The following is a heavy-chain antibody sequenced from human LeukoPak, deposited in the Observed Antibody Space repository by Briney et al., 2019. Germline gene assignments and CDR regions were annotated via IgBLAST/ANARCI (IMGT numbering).Heavy chain of an antibody. D-gene: IGHD6-13*01. CDR2: ISGSGGST. Sequence: PGGSLRLSCAASGFTFSSYAMSWVRQAPGKGLEWVSAISGSGGSTYYADSVKGRFTISRDNSKNTLYLQMNSLRAEDTAVYYCAKDRVRTGYSSSWYAPSFDYWGQGTLVTVSS. V-gene: IGHV3-23*01. CDR1: GFTFSSYA. CDR3: AKDRVRTGYSSSWYAPSFDY. J-gene: IGHJ4*02.